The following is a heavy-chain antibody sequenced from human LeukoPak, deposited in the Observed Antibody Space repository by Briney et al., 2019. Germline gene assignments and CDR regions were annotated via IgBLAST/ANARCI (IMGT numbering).Heavy chain of an antibody. Sequence: PSETLSLTCAVYGGSFSGYYWSWIRQPPGKGLEWIWEINHSGSTNYNPSLKRRVPISLNTSKTQFSLKLSSVTAADTAVYYCARDALEGYFSYFYMDVWGKGTSVTVSS. J-gene: IGHJ6*03. D-gene: IGHD1-1*01. V-gene: IGHV4-34*01. CDR3: ARDALEGYFSYFYMDV. CDR1: GGSFSGYY. CDR2: INHSGST.